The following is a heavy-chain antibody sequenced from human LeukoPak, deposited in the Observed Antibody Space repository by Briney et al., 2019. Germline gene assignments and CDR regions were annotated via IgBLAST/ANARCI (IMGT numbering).Heavy chain of an antibody. CDR2: ISSNGGST. CDR3: VGTAMVKGFFDY. Sequence: GGALRLSCSAAGFAFSRYAMHWVRQAPGRGLEYVSAISSNGGSTYYADSVKGRFTISRDNSKNTLYLQMNSLRAEDTAVYYCVGTAMVKGFFDYWGQGTLVTVSS. J-gene: IGHJ4*02. CDR1: GFAFSRYA. D-gene: IGHD5-18*01. V-gene: IGHV3-64D*06.